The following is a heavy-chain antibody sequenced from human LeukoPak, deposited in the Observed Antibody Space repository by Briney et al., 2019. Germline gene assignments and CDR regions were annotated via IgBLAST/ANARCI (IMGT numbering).Heavy chain of an antibody. Sequence: GSLRLSCAASGFTFSSYWMSWVRQAPGKGLEWVSVVSESGEITHYADSVKGRFTISRDNSKNTVYLQMNSLRAEDSAVHYCAKDTAQGYTYGTIEQDYWGQGTRVTVSS. CDR3: AKDTAQGYTYGTIEQDY. CDR2: VSESGEIT. V-gene: IGHV3-23*01. J-gene: IGHJ4*02. D-gene: IGHD5-18*01. CDR1: GFTFSSYW.